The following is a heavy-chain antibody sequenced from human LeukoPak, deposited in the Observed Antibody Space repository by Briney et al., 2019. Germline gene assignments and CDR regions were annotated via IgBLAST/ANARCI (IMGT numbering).Heavy chain of an antibody. Sequence: PGGSLRLSCAASGFSVRSNYMSWVRQAPGKGLEWVSAITYNSGGTYYADSVKGRFTISRDNSKNTLYLQMNSLRAEDTAVYYCAKAVAGYYFDYWGQGTLVTVSS. CDR2: ITYNSGGT. CDR3: AKAVAGYYFDY. D-gene: IGHD6-19*01. J-gene: IGHJ4*02. CDR1: GFSVRSNY. V-gene: IGHV3-23*01.